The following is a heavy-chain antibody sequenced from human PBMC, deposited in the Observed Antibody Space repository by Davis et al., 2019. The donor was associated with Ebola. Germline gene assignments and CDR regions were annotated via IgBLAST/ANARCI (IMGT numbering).Heavy chain of an antibody. J-gene: IGHJ4*02. CDR1: GFTFNNST. D-gene: IGHD3/OR15-3a*01. V-gene: IGHV3-30-3*01. CDR2: ISFDGSIQ. CDR3: ASGLIAFDF. Sequence: GESLKISCAASGFTFNNSTMHWVRQAPGKGLEWVAAISFDGSIQYYADSVKGRFTISRDNSKNTLYLQMNSLRAGDTAVYYCASGLIAFDFWGQGTLVTVSS.